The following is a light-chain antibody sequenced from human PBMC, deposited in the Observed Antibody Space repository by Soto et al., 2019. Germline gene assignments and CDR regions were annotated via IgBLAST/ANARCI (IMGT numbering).Light chain of an antibody. Sequence: QSALTQPDSVSGSPGQSITISCTGTSSDVGGYDFVSWYRQYPGQAPKILIYEVTHRPSGVPDRFSGSKSGNTASLTISGLQADDEADYYCSSYTITSSPVFGPGTKLTVL. CDR1: SSDVGGYDF. CDR2: EVT. J-gene: IGLJ1*01. V-gene: IGLV2-14*01. CDR3: SSYTITSSPV.